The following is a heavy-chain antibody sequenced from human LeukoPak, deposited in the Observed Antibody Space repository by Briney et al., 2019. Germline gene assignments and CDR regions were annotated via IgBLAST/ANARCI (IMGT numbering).Heavy chain of an antibody. D-gene: IGHD2-2*01. V-gene: IGHV1-2*02. Sequence: ASVKVSCKASGYTFTGYYMHWVRQAPGQGLEWMGWINPNSGGTNYAQKFQGRVTMTRDTSISTAYMELSRLRSEDTAVYYCAIGAPAATPDYYYYMDVWGKGTTVTVSS. CDR3: AIGAPAATPDYYYYMDV. J-gene: IGHJ6*03. CDR2: INPNSGGT. CDR1: GYTFTGYY.